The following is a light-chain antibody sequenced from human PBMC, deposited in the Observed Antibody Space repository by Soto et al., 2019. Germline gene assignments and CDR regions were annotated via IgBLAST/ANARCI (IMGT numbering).Light chain of an antibody. J-gene: IGLJ1*01. Sequence: QSVLTQPASVSGSPGQSITISCTGTSSDVGGYNYVSWYQQHPGKAPKLMIFEVSNRPSGVSNRFSGSKSGNTASLTISGLQAEDEADYYCTSYTSSSNPVFGTGTKVTV. CDR3: TSYTSSSNPV. CDR2: EVS. V-gene: IGLV2-14*01. CDR1: SSDVGGYNY.